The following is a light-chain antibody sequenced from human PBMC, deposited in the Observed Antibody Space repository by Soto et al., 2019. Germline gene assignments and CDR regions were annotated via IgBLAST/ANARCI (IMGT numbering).Light chain of an antibody. V-gene: IGLV2-14*01. J-gene: IGLJ1*01. CDR1: RSDVGGYNY. Sequence: QSALTQPASVSGSPGQSITISCTGTRSDVGGYNYVSWYQQHPGKAPKCMIYDVSNRPSGVSNRFSGSKSGNTASLTISWLQAEDEADYYCSSDTTSNTRQIVFGTGTKVTVL. CDR2: DVS. CDR3: SSDTTSNTRQIV.